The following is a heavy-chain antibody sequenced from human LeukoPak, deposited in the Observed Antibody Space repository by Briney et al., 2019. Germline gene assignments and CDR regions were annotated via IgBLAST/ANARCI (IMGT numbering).Heavy chain of an antibody. Sequence: SETLSLTCTVSGGSISSYYWSWIRQPAGKGLEWIGRIYASGSTNYNPSLKSRVTISVDKSKNQFSLKLSSVTAADTAVYYCARDYYGSGFDPWGQGTLVTVSS. V-gene: IGHV4-4*07. CDR2: IYASGST. CDR1: GGSISSYY. D-gene: IGHD3-10*01. CDR3: ARDYYGSGFDP. J-gene: IGHJ5*02.